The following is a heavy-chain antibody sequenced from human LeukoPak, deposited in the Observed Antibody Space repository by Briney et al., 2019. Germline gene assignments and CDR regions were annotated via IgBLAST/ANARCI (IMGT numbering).Heavy chain of an antibody. Sequence: PSETLSLTCTVSGGSISSGGYYWSWIRQHPGKGLEWIGYIYYSGSTYYNPSLKSRVTISVDTSKNQFSLKLSSVTAADTAVYYCAREDCSGGSCRDAFDIWGQGSMVTVSS. CDR3: AREDCSGGSCRDAFDI. J-gene: IGHJ3*02. D-gene: IGHD2-15*01. CDR1: GGSISSGGYY. CDR2: IYYSGST. V-gene: IGHV4-31*03.